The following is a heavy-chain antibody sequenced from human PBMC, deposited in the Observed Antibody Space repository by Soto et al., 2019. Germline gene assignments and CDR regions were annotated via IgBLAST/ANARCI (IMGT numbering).Heavy chain of an antibody. J-gene: IGHJ4*02. CDR3: ASSYGSGYRAFDY. Sequence: QVQLVQSGAEVKRPGSSVKVSCMASGDTFNFYSINWVRQAPGLGLEWMGRVNPIVSMSNYAQKFQGRVTXTXDXXTSTAYMELSSLRSEDTAIYYCASSYGSGYRAFDYWGQGALVTVSS. V-gene: IGHV1-69*02. CDR2: VNPIVSMS. CDR1: GDTFNFYS. D-gene: IGHD3-10*01.